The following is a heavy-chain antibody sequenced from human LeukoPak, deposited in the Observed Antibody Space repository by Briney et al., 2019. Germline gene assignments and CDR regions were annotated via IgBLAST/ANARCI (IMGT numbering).Heavy chain of an antibody. D-gene: IGHD5-24*01. CDR2: INPSGGST. CDR1: GYTFTSYY. CDR3: ARAAGNGYNFRY. V-gene: IGHV1-46*01. Sequence: ASVKVSCKASGYTFTSYYMHWVRQAPGQGLEWMGIINPSGGSTNYAQKFRGRVTMTRDTSTSTVYMELTRLRFEDTAVYYCARAAGNGYNFRYWGQGTLVTVSS. J-gene: IGHJ4*02.